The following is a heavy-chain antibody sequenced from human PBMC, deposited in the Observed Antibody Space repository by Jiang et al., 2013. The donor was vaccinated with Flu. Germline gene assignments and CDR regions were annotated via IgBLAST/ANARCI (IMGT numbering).Heavy chain of an antibody. Sequence: YGAEVKKPGAPVKVSCKTSGYTFSSHHIHWVRQAPGQGLVWIGWLNPNSGNSAYGQKFQGRVSMTGDTSRSTAYLEVSSLRSDDTAVYYCAREGRGDWSPTRRPGDYWGQGTL. CDR1: GYTFSSHH. CDR2: LNPNSGNS. J-gene: IGHJ4*02. CDR3: AREGRGDWSPTRRPGDY. D-gene: IGHD3-3*01. V-gene: IGHV1-8*01.